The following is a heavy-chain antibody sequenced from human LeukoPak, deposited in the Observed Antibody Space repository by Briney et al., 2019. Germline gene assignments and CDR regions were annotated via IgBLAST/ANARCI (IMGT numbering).Heavy chain of an antibody. J-gene: IGHJ4*01. CDR1: RSILSRYE. Sequence: PGGLLRLPCPPSRSILSRYEMNCVPQAPGKGLEWVSDITSSGSTIYYADSVKGRFTISRDHAPNSLYLQLNRLRVEDMAVYYFPLCVFRHSYGAPNLYFDY. D-gene: IGHD5-18*01. V-gene: IGHV3-48*03. CDR3: PLCVFRHSYGAPNLYFDY. CDR2: ITSSGSTI.